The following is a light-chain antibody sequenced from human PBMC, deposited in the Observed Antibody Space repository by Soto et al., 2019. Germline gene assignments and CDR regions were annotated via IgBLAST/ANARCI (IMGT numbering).Light chain of an antibody. CDR1: SSDVGSHNF. CDR2: EGS. Sequence: QSALTHPASVSGSPGQSITISCTGTSSDVGSHNFVSWYQQHPGKAPKLMIYEGSKRPSGISNRFSGSKSGKTASLTISGLQAEDEADYYCCSHAGSSTPYVFGTGTKLTVL. V-gene: IGLV2-23*01. CDR3: CSHAGSSTPYV. J-gene: IGLJ1*01.